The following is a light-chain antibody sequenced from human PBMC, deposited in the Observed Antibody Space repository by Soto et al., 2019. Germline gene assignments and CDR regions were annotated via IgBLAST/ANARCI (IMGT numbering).Light chain of an antibody. J-gene: IGKJ4*01. Sequence: AIQLTQSPSYLSASVGDRVTITCRASQGISNALAWYQQKPGKAPKFLIYDVSTLESGVPSRFSGSGSGTDFTLTISSLQHEDFATYYCQQFNTYPTFGGGTKVEIK. V-gene: IGKV1-13*02. CDR2: DVS. CDR3: QQFNTYPT. CDR1: QGISNA.